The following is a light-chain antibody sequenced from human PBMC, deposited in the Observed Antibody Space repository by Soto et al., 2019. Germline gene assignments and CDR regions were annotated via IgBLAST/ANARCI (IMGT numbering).Light chain of an antibody. CDR1: SSDVGGYNF. Sequence: QSVLTQPPSASGSPGQSVTISCTGTSSDVGGYNFVSWYQQQPGKAPKLLIYEVSKRPSGVSNRFSGSKSGNTASLTISGLQAEDEADYYYSSYTSSSTLYVFGTGTKVTVL. CDR2: EVS. CDR3: SSYTSSSTLYV. V-gene: IGLV2-14*01. J-gene: IGLJ1*01.